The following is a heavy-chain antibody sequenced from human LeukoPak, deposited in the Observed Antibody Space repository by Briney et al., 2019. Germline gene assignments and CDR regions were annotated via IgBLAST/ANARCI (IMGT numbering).Heavy chain of an antibody. V-gene: IGHV4-4*07. D-gene: IGHD2-21*01. J-gene: IGHJ4*02. CDR3: ARDPNSAL. CDR1: GGSISSSY. CDR2: VYTSGNT. Sequence: KPSETLSLTCAVSGGSISSSYWSLIRQPAGKGLEWIGRVYTSGNTKYNYNPSLKSRLTMSVDTSKNQFSLKLSSVTAADTAVYYCARDPNSALWGQGTLVTVSS.